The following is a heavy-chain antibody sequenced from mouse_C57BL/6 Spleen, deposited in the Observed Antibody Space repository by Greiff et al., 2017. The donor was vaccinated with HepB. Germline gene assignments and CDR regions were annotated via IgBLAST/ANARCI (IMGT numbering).Heavy chain of an antibody. CDR3: AREGLGGSSYNAMDY. D-gene: IGHD1-1*01. J-gene: IGHJ4*01. Sequence: QVQLQQSGPELVKPGASVKLSCKASGYTFTSYDINWVKQRPGQGLEWIGWIYPRDGSTKYNEKFKGKATLTVDTSSSTAYMELHSLTSEDSAVYFCAREGLGGSSYNAMDYWGQGTSVTVSS. CDR1: GYTFTSYD. CDR2: IYPRDGST. V-gene: IGHV1-85*01.